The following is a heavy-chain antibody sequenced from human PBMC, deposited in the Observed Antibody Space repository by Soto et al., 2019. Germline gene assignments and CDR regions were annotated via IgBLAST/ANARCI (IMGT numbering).Heavy chain of an antibody. Sequence: QVQLVESGGGVVQPGRSLRLSCAASGFTFSSYAMHWVRQAPGKGLEWVAVISYDGSNKYYADSVKGRFTISRDNSKNTLYLKMNSLRAEDTAVYYCARGRGGHYYCYGMDVWGQGTTVTVSS. J-gene: IGHJ6*02. CDR3: ARGRGGHYYCYGMDV. D-gene: IGHD3-10*01. V-gene: IGHV3-30-3*01. CDR2: ISYDGSNK. CDR1: GFTFSSYA.